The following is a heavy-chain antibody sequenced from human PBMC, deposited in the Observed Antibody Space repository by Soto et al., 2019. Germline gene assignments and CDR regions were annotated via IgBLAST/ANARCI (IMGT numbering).Heavy chain of an antibody. CDR2: ISYDGSNK. J-gene: IGHJ6*02. Sequence: QVQLVESGGGVVQPGRSLRLSCAASGFTFSSYAMHWVRQAPGKGLEWVAVISYDGSNKYYADSVKGRFTISRDNSKNTLYLQMNSLRAEDTAVYYCAKTQAAFNSPRYYYYYGMDVWGQGTTVTVSS. V-gene: IGHV3-30*18. CDR3: AKTQAAFNSPRYYYYYGMDV. CDR1: GFTFSSYA. D-gene: IGHD4-4*01.